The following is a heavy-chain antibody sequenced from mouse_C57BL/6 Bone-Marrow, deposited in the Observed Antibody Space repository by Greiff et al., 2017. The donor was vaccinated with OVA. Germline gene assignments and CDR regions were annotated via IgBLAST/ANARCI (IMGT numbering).Heavy chain of an antibody. D-gene: IGHD2-4*01. V-gene: IGHV1-50*01. Sequence: VQLQQPGAELVKPGASVKLSCKASGYTFTSYWMQWVKQRPGQGLEWIGEIAPSDSYANSHQQFKGKATLTVDKSSSTAYMQLSSLTSEYSAVYYCARDDDYDGTYWYFDVWGTGTTVTVSS. J-gene: IGHJ1*03. CDR3: ARDDDYDGTYWYFDV. CDR1: GYTFTSYW. CDR2: IAPSDSYA.